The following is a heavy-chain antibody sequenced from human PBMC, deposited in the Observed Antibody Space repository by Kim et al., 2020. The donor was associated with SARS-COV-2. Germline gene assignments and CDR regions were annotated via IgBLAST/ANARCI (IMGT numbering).Heavy chain of an antibody. D-gene: IGHD3-3*01. CDR3: AKGQYYDFWSGYYTGKPVPYNWFDP. V-gene: IGHV3-23*01. CDR1: GFTFSSYA. CDR2: ISGSGGST. J-gene: IGHJ5*02. Sequence: GGSLRLSCAASGFTFSSYAMSWVRQAPGKGLEWVSAISGSGGSTYYADSVKGRFTISRDNSKNTLYLQMNSLRAEDTAVYYCAKGQYYDFWSGYYTGKPVPYNWFDPWGQGTLVTVSS.